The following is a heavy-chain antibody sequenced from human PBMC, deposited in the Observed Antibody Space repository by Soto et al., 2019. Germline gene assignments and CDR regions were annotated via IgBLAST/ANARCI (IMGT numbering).Heavy chain of an antibody. Sequence: SETLSLTCTVSGGSISSYYWSWIRQPPGKGLEWIGYIYYSGSTNYNPSLKSRVTISVDTSKNQFSLKLSSVTAADTAVYYCARQSSKSSGYLDYWGQGTLVTVSS. CDR1: GGSISSYY. CDR3: ARQSSKSSGYLDY. V-gene: IGHV4-59*08. CDR2: IYYSGST. J-gene: IGHJ4*02. D-gene: IGHD3-22*01.